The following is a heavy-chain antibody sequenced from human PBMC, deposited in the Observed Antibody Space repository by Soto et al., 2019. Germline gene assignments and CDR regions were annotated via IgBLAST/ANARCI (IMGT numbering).Heavy chain of an antibody. J-gene: IGHJ4*02. V-gene: IGHV4-4*02. CDR2: IYHSGST. CDR3: ARVAAAGTSSRTPFDY. Sequence: SETLSLTCAVSGGSISSSNWWSWVRQPPGKGLEWIGEIYHSGSTNYNPSLKSRVTISVDKSKNQFSLKLSSVTAADTAVYYCARVAAAGTSSRTPFDYWGQGTLVTVSS. D-gene: IGHD6-13*01. CDR1: GGSISSSNW.